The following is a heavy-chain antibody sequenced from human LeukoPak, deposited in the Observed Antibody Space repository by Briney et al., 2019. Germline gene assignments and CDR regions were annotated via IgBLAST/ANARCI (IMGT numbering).Heavy chain of an antibody. D-gene: IGHD3-10*01. CDR3: ARDSRFGKLLIPYFDY. Sequence: PGRSLRLSCAASGFTFSSYGMHWVRQAPGKGLEWVAVIWYDGSNKYYADSVKGRFTISRDNAQNSLYLQMNSLRDEDTAVYYCARDSRFGKLLIPYFDYWGQGTLVTVSS. CDR2: IWYDGSNK. V-gene: IGHV3-33*01. J-gene: IGHJ4*02. CDR1: GFTFSSYG.